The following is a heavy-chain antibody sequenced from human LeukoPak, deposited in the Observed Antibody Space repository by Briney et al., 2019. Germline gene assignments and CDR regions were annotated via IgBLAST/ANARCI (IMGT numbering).Heavy chain of an antibody. D-gene: IGHD3-16*01. CDR2: INPNSGGT. Sequence: ASVKVSCTASGYTFTGYYMHWVRQAPGQGLEWMGWINPNSGGTNYAQKFQGRVTMTRDTSISTAYMELSRLRSDDTAVYYCARDLNHFPMITFGGVMDYWGQGTLVTVSS. CDR1: GYTFTGYY. J-gene: IGHJ4*02. CDR3: ARDLNHFPMITFGGVMDY. V-gene: IGHV1-2*02.